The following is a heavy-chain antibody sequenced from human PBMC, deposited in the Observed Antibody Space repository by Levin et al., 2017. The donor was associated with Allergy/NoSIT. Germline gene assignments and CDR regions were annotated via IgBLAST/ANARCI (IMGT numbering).Heavy chain of an antibody. V-gene: IGHV3-7*01. Sequence: GESLKISCAASGFTFSSYWMSWVRQAPGKGLEWVANIKQDGSEKYYVDSVKGRFTISRDNAKNSLYLQMNSLRAEDTAVYYCARDVLYYFDYWGQGTLVTVSS. CDR3: ARDVLYYFDY. CDR2: IKQDGSEK. J-gene: IGHJ4*02. D-gene: IGHD3-16*01. CDR1: GFTFSSYW.